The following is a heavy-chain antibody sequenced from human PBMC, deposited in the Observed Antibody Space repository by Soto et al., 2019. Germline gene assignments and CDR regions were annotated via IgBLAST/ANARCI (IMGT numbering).Heavy chain of an antibody. J-gene: IGHJ4*02. CDR1: AASFSKYY. CDR3: GRVKFGGVVLDH. V-gene: IGHV4-59*13. D-gene: IGHD3-16*01. Sequence: SETLSLTCTVSAASFSKYYWSWIRQPPGKGLEWIGYIYFNGNTNYNPSLKRRVTISVDTSKKQISLNLTTVTDAATAVYFCGRVKFGGVVLDHWGQGTMVTVSS. CDR2: IYFNGNT.